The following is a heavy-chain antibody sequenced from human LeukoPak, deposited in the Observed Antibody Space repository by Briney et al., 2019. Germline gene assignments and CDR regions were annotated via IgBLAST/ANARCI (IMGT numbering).Heavy chain of an antibody. CDR2: INWNSGTI. D-gene: IGHD3-10*01. J-gene: IGHJ4*02. CDR3: VKPYGSGSYYFDS. CDR1: GFTFDDYS. V-gene: IGHV3-9*01. Sequence: XRSLRLSCAASGFTFDDYSMHWVRLPPGKGLEWVSTINWNSGTIGYADSVKGRFTISRDNAKNSLYLQMNSLRAEDTALYYCVKPYGSGSYYFDSWGQGTLVAVSS.